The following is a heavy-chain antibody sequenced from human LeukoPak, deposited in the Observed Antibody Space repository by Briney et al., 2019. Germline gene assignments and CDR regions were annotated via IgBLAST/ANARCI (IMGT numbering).Heavy chain of an antibody. J-gene: IGHJ4*02. CDR1: GFTFSSYA. D-gene: IGHD2-15*01. V-gene: IGHV3-30-3*01. CDR2: ISYDGSNK. CDR3: ARDPSGPVDY. Sequence: GGSLRLSCAASGFTFSSYAMHWVRQAPGKGLEWVAVISYDGSNKYYADSVKGRFTISRDNSKNTLYLQMNSLRAEDTAGYYCARDPSGPVDYWGQGTLVTVSS.